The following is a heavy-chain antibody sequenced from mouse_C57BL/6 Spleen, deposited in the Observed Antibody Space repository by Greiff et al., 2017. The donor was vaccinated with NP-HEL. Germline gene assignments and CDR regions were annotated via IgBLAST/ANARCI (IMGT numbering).Heavy chain of an antibody. CDR3: ARVEVFYDGSSWFAY. CDR1: GYTFTSYW. D-gene: IGHD2-3*01. CDR2: INPSNGGT. V-gene: IGHV1-53*01. Sequence: QVQLQQPGTELVKPGASVKLSCKASGYTFTSYWMHWVKQRPGQGLEWIGNINPSNGGTNYNEKFKSKATLTVDKSSSTAYMHLSSLTSEDSAVYCCARVEVFYDGSSWFAYWGQGTLVTVSA. J-gene: IGHJ3*01.